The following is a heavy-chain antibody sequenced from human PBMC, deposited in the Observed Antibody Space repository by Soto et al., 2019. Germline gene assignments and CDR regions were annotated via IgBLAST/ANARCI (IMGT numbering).Heavy chain of an antibody. D-gene: IGHD3-10*01. V-gene: IGHV3-23*01. CDR1: GFTFSSYA. CDR3: AKDFQGVNPDYFDS. CDR2: IRGSGSST. Sequence: EVQLLESGGGLVQPGGSLRLSCAASGFTFSSYAMGWVRQVPGKGLEWVSAIRGSGSSTYYADSVKGRFTISRDNSKNTLYLQMNSLRAEDTAVYYCAKDFQGVNPDYFDSWGQGTLVTVSS. J-gene: IGHJ4*02.